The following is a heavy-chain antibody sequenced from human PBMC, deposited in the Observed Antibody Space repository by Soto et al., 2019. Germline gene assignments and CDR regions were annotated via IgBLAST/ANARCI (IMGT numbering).Heavy chain of an antibody. CDR3: ASGTSRNHYYYYYGMDV. CDR1: GGSVSSSSYY. D-gene: IGHD2-2*01. J-gene: IGHJ6*02. V-gene: IGHV4-39*01. CDR2: VNHSGST. Sequence: PSETLSLTCTVSGGSVSSSSYYWGWVRQPPGKGLEWIGNVNHSGSTNYNPSLESRVTISVDTSKNQFSLKLSSVTAADTAVYYCASGTSRNHYYYYYGMDVWGQGTTVTVS.